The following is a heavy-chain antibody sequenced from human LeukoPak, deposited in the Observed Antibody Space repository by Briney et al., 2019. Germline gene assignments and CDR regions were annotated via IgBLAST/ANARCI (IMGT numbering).Heavy chain of an antibody. CDR1: GGSFSGYY. CDR2: INHSGST. CDR3: ARGRRDYCSSTSCYPRLLDYYHYMDV. V-gene: IGHV4-34*01. D-gene: IGHD2-2*01. J-gene: IGHJ6*03. Sequence: SETLSLTCAVYGGSFSGYYWSWIRQPPGKGLEWIGEINHSGSTNYNPSLKSRVTISVDTSKNQFSLKLSSVTAADTAVYYCARGRRDYCSSTSCYPRLLDYYHYMDVWGKGTTVTVSS.